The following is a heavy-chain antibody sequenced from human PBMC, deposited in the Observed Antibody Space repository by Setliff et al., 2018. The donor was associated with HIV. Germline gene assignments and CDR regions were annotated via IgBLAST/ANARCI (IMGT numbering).Heavy chain of an antibody. CDR3: AGSWSGYPLSFGY. J-gene: IGHJ4*02. V-gene: IGHV4-61*02. D-gene: IGHD3-3*01. Sequence: SETLSLTCTVSGGSISSGSYYWSWIRQPAGKGLEWIGRIYTSGSTNYNPSLKSRVTISVDTSKDQFSLKLSSVTAADTAVYYCAGSWSGYPLSFGYRGQGTLVTGSS. CDR1: GGSISSGSYY. CDR2: IYTSGST.